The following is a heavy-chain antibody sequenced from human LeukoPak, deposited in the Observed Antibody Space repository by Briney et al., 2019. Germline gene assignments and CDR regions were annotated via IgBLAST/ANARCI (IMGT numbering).Heavy chain of an antibody. CDR3: ARGRTMVAFDY. Sequence: PSETLSLTCAVYGGSFSGYYWSWIRQPPGKGLEWIGEINHSGSTNYNPSLESRVTISVDTSKNQFSLKLSSVTAADTAVYYCARGRTMVAFDYWGQGTLVTVSS. D-gene: IGHD4/OR15-4a*01. CDR1: GGSFSGYY. J-gene: IGHJ4*02. V-gene: IGHV4-34*01. CDR2: INHSGST.